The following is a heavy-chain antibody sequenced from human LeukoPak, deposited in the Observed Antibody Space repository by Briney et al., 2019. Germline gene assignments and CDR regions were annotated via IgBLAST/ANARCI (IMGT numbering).Heavy chain of an antibody. V-gene: IGHV1-2*02. CDR2: VTPNSGGT. J-gene: IGHJ4*02. CDR3: VRKSATRRTSEFDY. Sequence: ASVKISCKASGCTFSDYYIHWVRQAPGQGLEWMGWVTPNSGGTKYAQRFQGRVTMTRDTSISTAYMDLSSLGSDDTAVFYCVRKSATRRTSEFDYWGQGTPVTVSS. D-gene: IGHD2-15*01. CDR1: GCTFSDYY.